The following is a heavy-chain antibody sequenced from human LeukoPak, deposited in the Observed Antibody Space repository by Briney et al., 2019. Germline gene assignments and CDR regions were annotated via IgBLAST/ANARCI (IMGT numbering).Heavy chain of an antibody. CDR1: GFTFSRSW. Sequence: GGSLRLSCAASGFTFSRSWMTWVRQAPGKGLEWVASINEDGSEIHYVDSVKGRFTISRDNAKDSLYLQMNSLRAEDTALYYCARLNGHYAKGDYWGQGTLVTVSS. V-gene: IGHV3-7*01. D-gene: IGHD4-17*01. CDR3: ARLNGHYAKGDY. J-gene: IGHJ4*02. CDR2: INEDGSEI.